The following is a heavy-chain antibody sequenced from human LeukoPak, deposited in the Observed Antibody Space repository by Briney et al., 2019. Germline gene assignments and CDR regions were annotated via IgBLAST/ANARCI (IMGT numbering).Heavy chain of an antibody. V-gene: IGHV4-4*07. CDR2: IYTSGST. CDR1: GGSISSYY. CDR3: ARGWSGSLPDWFDP. Sequence: SETLSLTCTVSGGSISSYYWSWIRQPAGKGLEWIGRIYTSGSTNYNPSLKSRVTMSVDTSKNQFSLKLSSVTAADTAVYYCARGWSGSLPDWFDPWGQGTLVTVSS. D-gene: IGHD2-15*01. J-gene: IGHJ5*02.